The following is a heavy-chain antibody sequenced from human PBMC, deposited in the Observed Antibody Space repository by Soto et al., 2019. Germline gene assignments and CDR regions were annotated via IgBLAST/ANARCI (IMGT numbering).Heavy chain of an antibody. CDR1: GYSFTSYW. J-gene: IGHJ6*02. D-gene: IGHD3-10*01. V-gene: IGHV5-51*01. CDR3: ERHAFYPSGSYYSHYYYYGMEA. Sequence: PGESLKISCKGSGYSFTSYWIGWVRQMPGKGLELMGIIYPGDSDTRYSPSFRGQVTISADKSISTAYLQWSSLKASDTAMYYCERHAFYPSGSYYSHYYYYGMEAWGQGTTVTVSS. CDR2: IYPGDSDT.